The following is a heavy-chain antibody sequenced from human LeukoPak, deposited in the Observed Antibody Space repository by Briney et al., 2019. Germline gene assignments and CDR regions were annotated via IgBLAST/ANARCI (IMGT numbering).Heavy chain of an antibody. J-gene: IGHJ4*02. CDR2: IIPIFGTA. V-gene: IGHV1-69*13. Sequence: GASVKVSCKASGGTFSSYAISWVRQAPGQGLEWMGGIIPIFGTANYAQKFQGRVTITADESTSTAYMELSSLGSEDTAVYYCAREGGRYYYDSSGYYTRYGFDYWGQGTLVTVSS. D-gene: IGHD3-22*01. CDR3: AREGGRYYYDSSGYYTRYGFDY. CDR1: GGTFSSYA.